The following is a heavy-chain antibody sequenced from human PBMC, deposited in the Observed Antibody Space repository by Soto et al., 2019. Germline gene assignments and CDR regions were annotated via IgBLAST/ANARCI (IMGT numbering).Heavy chain of an antibody. V-gene: IGHV4-39*01. D-gene: IGHD6-19*01. Sequence: SETLSLTCTVSGASISSSSYYWGWIRQPPGKGLEWIGSMFYSGSTYYNPSLKSRVTISVDTSKNQFSLNLTSVTAADTSVYYCARHATDKYSSGWTSLDPWGQGTLVTVSS. CDR3: ARHATDKYSSGWTSLDP. CDR2: MFYSGST. CDR1: GASISSSSYY. J-gene: IGHJ5*02.